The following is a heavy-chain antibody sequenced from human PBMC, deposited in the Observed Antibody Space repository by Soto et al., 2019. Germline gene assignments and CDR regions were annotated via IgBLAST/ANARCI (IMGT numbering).Heavy chain of an antibody. V-gene: IGHV3-30*18. CDR1: GFTFSSYG. CDR3: AKDQDYRNYYYYYGMDV. D-gene: IGHD4-4*01. Sequence: QVQLVESGGGVVQPGRSLRLSCAASGFTFSSYGMHWVRQAPGKGLEWVAVISYDGSNKYYADSVKGRFTISRDNSKNTLYLQMNSLRAEDTAAYHCAKDQDYRNYYYYYGMDVWGQGTTVTVSS. CDR2: ISYDGSNK. J-gene: IGHJ6*02.